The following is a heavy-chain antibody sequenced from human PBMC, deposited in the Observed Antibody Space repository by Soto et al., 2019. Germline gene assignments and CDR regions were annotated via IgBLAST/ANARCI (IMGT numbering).Heavy chain of an antibody. D-gene: IGHD2-8*01. CDR1: GYTFTDYY. J-gene: IGHJ6*04. V-gene: IGHV1-2*02. CDR2: INPNSSGT. Sequence: GASVKVSCKASGYTFTDYYMHWMRQAPGHGLEWTGWINPNSSGTNYAQKFQGRVTMTRDTSISTAYLEQSRLRIDDTPVYYCWRGGYWGNGVCYGGGYYYGMDGWGKGTTVTVSS. CDR3: WRGGYWGNGVCYGGGYYYGMDG.